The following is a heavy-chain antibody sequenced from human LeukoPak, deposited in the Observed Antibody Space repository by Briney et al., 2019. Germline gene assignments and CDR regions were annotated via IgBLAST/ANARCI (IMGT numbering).Heavy chain of an antibody. J-gene: IGHJ4*02. V-gene: IGHV4-4*07. CDR3: ARTLAVAGDFDY. CDR2: IYTSGST. D-gene: IGHD6-19*01. Sequence: SETLSLTCTASGGSISSYYWSWIRQPAGKGLEWIGRIYTSGSTNYNPSLKSRVTMSVDTSKNQFSLKLSSVTAADTAVYYCARTLAVAGDFDYWGQGTLVTVSS. CDR1: GGSISSYY.